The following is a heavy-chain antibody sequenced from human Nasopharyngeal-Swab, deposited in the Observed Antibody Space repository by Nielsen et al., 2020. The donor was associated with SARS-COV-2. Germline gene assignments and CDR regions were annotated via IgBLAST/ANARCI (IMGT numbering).Heavy chain of an antibody. D-gene: IGHD2-15*01. Sequence: GESLKISCEVSGISFFVYGMHWVRQPPGKGLEWVANIKQGGSEQFYVDSVKGRFTISRDDAKNSVYLQMNSLRAEDTAVYYCARDVGGRDNYWGQGALVTVSS. CDR3: ARDVGGRDNY. J-gene: IGHJ4*02. CDR1: GISFFVYG. CDR2: IKQGGSEQ. V-gene: IGHV3-7*01.